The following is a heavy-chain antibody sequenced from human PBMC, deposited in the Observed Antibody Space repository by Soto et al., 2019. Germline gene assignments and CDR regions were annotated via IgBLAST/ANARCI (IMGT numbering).Heavy chain of an antibody. CDR2: ISSSSSYT. CDR3: ARDLANYDFWSGAYYYGMDV. Sequence: GGSLRLSCAASGFTFSDYYMSWIRRAPGKGLEWVSYISSSSSYTNYADSVKGRFTISRDNAKNSLYLQMNSLRAEDTAVYYCARDLANYDFWSGAYYYGMDVWGQGTTVTVSS. J-gene: IGHJ6*02. V-gene: IGHV3-11*06. D-gene: IGHD3-3*01. CDR1: GFTFSDYY.